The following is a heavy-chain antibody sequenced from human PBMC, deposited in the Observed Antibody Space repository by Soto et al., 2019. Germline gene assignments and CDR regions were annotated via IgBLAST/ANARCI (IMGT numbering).Heavy chain of an antibody. CDR3: ASVIAAARVDDAFDI. J-gene: IGHJ3*02. CDR1: GFTVSSNY. D-gene: IGHD6-13*01. CDR2: IYSGGST. V-gene: IGHV3-66*01. Sequence: EVQLVESGGGLVQPGGSLRLSCAASGFTVSSNYMSWVRQAPGKGLEWVSVIYSGGSTYYADSVKGRFTISRDNSKNTLYLQMHSLRAEDTAVYYCASVIAAARVDDAFDIWGQGTMVTVSS.